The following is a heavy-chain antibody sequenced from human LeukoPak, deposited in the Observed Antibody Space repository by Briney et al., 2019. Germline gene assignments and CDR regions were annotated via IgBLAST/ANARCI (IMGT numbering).Heavy chain of an antibody. V-gene: IGHV4-59*08. CDR3: ARHGYCSGGSCYWDY. J-gene: IGHJ4*02. CDR2: IYYSGST. CDR1: GDSISPFY. D-gene: IGHD2-15*01. Sequence: PSETLSLTCTVSGDSISPFYWSWIRQPPGKGLEWIAYIYYSGSTRYNPSLKSRVAISVDTSNNQVSLKLSSVTAADTAVYYCARHGYCSGGSCYWDYWGQGTLVTVSS.